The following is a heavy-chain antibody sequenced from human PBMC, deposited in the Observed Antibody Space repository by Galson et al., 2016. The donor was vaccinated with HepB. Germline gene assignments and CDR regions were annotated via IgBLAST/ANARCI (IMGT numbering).Heavy chain of an antibody. CDR1: GFTVSNNY. D-gene: IGHD2/OR15-2a*01. Sequence: SLRLSCAASGFTVSNNYTKWVRQAPGKGLEWVSLIYSNGDTRYADSVKGRFTISRDNFKNTVYLHMNNLRAEDTAMYYCSRDRHRLSQNTVIGLWGQGTLVTVSS. CDR2: IYSNGDT. CDR3: SRDRHRLSQNTVIGL. V-gene: IGHV3-53*01. J-gene: IGHJ4*02.